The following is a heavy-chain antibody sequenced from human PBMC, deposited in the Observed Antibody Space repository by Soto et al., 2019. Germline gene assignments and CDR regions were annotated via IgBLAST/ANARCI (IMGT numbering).Heavy chain of an antibody. V-gene: IGHV3-23*01. D-gene: IGHD4-17*01. J-gene: IGHJ4*02. Sequence: LRLSCAASGFTLSSYAMSWVRQAPGKGLKWISSISGSGTSTYYADSVKGRFTISRDNSKNTMYLQMNSLRAEDTALYFCAKENTPDYGDYVDYWGQGTLVTVSS. CDR3: AKENTPDYGDYVDY. CDR1: GFTLSSYA. CDR2: ISGSGTST.